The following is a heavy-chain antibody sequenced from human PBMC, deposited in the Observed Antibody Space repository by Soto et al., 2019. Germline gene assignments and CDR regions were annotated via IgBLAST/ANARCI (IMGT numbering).Heavy chain of an antibody. D-gene: IGHD3-10*01. V-gene: IGHV3-21*01. CDR3: ARDPSYYDSGSYYYFDY. Sequence: GGSLRLSCAASGFTFSSSSMNWVRQAPGGGLEWVSSISGASDYISYADSVKGRLTISRDNAMNSLFLQMNSLRAEDTAVYFCARDPSYYDSGSYYYFDYWGQGA. J-gene: IGHJ4*02. CDR1: GFTFSSSS. CDR2: ISGASDYI.